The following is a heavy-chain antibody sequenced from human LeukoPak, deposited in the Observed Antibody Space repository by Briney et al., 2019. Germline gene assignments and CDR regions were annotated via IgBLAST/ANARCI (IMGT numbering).Heavy chain of an antibody. CDR3: AGPGAGDLDY. D-gene: IGHD3-10*01. J-gene: IGHJ4*02. Sequence: PSETLSLTCVVYGGPFGVYYWSWVRQPPGKGLEWIGEINHSGSTNYNPSLKSRVTISVDTSKSHFSLKLSSVTAADTAVYYCAGPGAGDLDYWGQGTLVTVSS. CDR2: INHSGST. V-gene: IGHV4-34*01. CDR1: GGPFGVYY.